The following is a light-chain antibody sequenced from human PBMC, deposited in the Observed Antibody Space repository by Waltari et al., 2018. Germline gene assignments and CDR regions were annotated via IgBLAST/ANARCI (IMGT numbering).Light chain of an antibody. CDR2: AAS. CDR3: QNHERLPAT. J-gene: IGKJ1*01. Sequence: EVVLTQSPGTLSLSPGERATLSCRASQSVSKYLAWYQQRPGQAPRLLIYAASTRATGVPDRFSGSGFGTDFSLTINRLEPEDFAVYYCQNHERLPATFGQGTKVEIK. CDR1: QSVSKY. V-gene: IGKV3-20*01.